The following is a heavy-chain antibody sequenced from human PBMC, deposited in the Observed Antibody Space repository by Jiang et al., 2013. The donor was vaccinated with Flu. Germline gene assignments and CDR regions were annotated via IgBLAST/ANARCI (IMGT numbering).Heavy chain of an antibody. Sequence: GAEVKKPGESLKISCKGSGYTFTSNWIAWVRQMPGKGLEWLGIIYPGDSDTRYSPSFQGQVTTSVDKSISTAYLQWSSLKASDTAVYYCARLNGRLVRIGERRLDYWGQGTLVTVSS. V-gene: IGHV5-51*01. CDR1: GYTFTSNW. D-gene: IGHD3-10*01. CDR2: IYPGDSDT. CDR3: ARLNGRLVRIGERRLDY. J-gene: IGHJ4*02.